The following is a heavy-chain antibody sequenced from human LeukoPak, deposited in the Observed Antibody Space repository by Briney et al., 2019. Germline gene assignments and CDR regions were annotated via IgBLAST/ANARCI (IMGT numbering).Heavy chain of an antibody. CDR3: AKDRRFESYSTYYYGMDV. V-gene: IGHV3-30*18. CDR1: GFTFSSYG. D-gene: IGHD1-26*01. J-gene: IGHJ6*02. Sequence: GRSLRLSCAASGFTFSSYGMHWVRQAPGKRLEWVAVISYDGSNKYYADSVKGRFTIFRDNSKNTLYLQMNSLRAEDTAVYYCAKDRRFESYSTYYYGMDVWGQGTTVTVSS. CDR2: ISYDGSNK.